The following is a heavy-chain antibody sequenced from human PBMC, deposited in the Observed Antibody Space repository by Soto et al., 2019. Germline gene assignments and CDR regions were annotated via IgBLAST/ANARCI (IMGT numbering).Heavy chain of an antibody. CDR1: GYTFTSYA. J-gene: IGHJ4*02. D-gene: IGHD2-21*02. CDR2: INAGNGNT. V-gene: IGHV1-3*05. CDR3: ARSIVVVTALDY. Sequence: QVQLVQSGAEEKKPGASVKVSCKASGYTFTSYAMHWVRQAPGQRVEWMGWINAGNGNTKYSQKCQGSVTITRDTSASTAYMELSSLRSEDTAVYYCARSIVVVTALDYWGQGTLVTVSS.